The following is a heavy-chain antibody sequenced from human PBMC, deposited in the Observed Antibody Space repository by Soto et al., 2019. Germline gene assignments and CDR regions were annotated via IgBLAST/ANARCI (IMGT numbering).Heavy chain of an antibody. J-gene: IGHJ6*02. CDR3: ARLQRSQYYYYGMDV. V-gene: IGHV4-39*01. Sequence: SETLSLTCTVSGGSISSSSYYWGWIRQPPGKGLEWIGSTYYSGSTYYNPSLKSRVTISVDTSKNQFSLKLSSVTAADTAVYYCARLQRSQYYYYGMDVWGQGTAVT. CDR2: TYYSGST. CDR1: GGSISSSSYY.